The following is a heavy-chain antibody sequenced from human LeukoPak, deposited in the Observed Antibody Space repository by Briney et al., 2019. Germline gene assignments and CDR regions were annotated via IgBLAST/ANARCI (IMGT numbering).Heavy chain of an antibody. Sequence: SETLSLTCTVSGGSISSGGYSWSWIRQHPGKGLEWIGYIYYSGSTYYNPSLKSRVTISVDTSKNQFSLKLSSVTAADTAVYYCARGAAARPFDYWGQGTLVTVSS. CDR3: ARGAAARPFDY. J-gene: IGHJ4*02. CDR1: GGSISSGGYS. D-gene: IGHD6-6*01. V-gene: IGHV4-31*03. CDR2: IYYSGST.